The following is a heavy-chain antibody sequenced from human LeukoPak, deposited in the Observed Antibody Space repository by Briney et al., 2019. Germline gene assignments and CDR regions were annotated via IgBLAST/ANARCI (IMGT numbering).Heavy chain of an antibody. CDR3: AKHQGDFWSGPNFDY. CDR2: IRYDGSNK. D-gene: IGHD3-3*01. CDR1: GFTFSSYG. J-gene: IGHJ4*02. Sequence: GGSLRLSCAASGFTFSSYGMHWVRQAPGKGLEWVAFIRYDGSNKYYADSVKGRFTISRDNSKNTLYLQMNSLRAEDTAVYYCAKHQGDFWSGPNFDYWGQGTLVTVSS. V-gene: IGHV3-30*02.